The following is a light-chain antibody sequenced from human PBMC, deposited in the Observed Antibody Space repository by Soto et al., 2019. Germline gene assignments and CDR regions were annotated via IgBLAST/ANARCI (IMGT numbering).Light chain of an antibody. V-gene: IGKV3-20*01. CDR3: QQYGSSGT. CDR2: GAS. Sequence: EIVLTQSPGTLSLSPGERATLSCRASQSVSNNYLAWYQQKPGQAPRLLIYGASNRPTGIPDRFSGSGSGTDFTITISRLEPEDYAVYYCQQYGSSGTFGQGTKVEIK. CDR1: QSVSNNY. J-gene: IGKJ1*01.